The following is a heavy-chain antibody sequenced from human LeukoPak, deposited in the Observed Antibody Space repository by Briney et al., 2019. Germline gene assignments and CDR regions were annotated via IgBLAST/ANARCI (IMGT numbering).Heavy chain of an antibody. Sequence: SVKVSCKAPGGTFSSYAISWVRQAPGQGLEWMGRIIPIFGTANYAQKFQGRVTITTDESTSTAYMELSSRRSEDTAVYYCARGGYSYGYSFDYWGQGTLVTVSS. J-gene: IGHJ4*02. V-gene: IGHV1-69*05. CDR3: ARGGYSYGYSFDY. CDR2: IIPIFGTA. CDR1: GGTFSSYA. D-gene: IGHD5-18*01.